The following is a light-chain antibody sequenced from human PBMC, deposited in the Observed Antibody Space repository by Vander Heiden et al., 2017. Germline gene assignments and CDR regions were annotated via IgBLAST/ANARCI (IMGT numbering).Light chain of an antibody. CDR3: QQDNSDSRT. J-gene: IGKJ1*01. V-gene: IGKV1-5*03. Sequence: IQMTQSPSTLSASVGARVTITCRSSQSISSWVAWYQQKPGKAPKLLIYKASSLESGVPARFSGSGSGTEFTLTISRLQPDDFATYYGQQDNSDSRTCGQGTKVEIK. CDR1: QSISSW. CDR2: KAS.